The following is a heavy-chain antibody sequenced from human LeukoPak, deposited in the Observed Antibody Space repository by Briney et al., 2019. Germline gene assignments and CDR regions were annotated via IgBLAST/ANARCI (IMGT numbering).Heavy chain of an antibody. J-gene: IGHJ4*02. CDR2: IYSGGST. V-gene: IGHV3-66*01. D-gene: IGHD2-15*01. Sequence: GGSLRLSCAASGFTVSSNYMSWVRQAPGKGLEWVSVIYSGGSTYYADSVKGRFTISRDNSKNTLYLQMNSLRAEDTAVYYCAXXXXXXXXXXVAASYYFDYWGQGTLVTVSS. CDR3: AXXXXXXXXXXVAASYYFDY. CDR1: GFTVSSNY.